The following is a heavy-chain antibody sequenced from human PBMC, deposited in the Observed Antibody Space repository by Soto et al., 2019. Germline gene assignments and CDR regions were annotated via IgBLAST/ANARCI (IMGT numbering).Heavy chain of an antibody. J-gene: IGHJ4*02. D-gene: IGHD5-12*01. V-gene: IGHV3-74*01. CDR2: INIDGSTT. CDR1: GFSLSNYW. Sequence: EVQLVESGGVSVQPGGSLRLSCAASGFSLSNYWMHWVRQAPGKGLVWVSRINIDGSTTTYAYSVKGRVTISRDNAKNSLYVKMNSLRDDDTAVYYCVRIRRGDGYTFGYWGQGTLVTVSS. CDR3: VRIRRGDGYTFGY.